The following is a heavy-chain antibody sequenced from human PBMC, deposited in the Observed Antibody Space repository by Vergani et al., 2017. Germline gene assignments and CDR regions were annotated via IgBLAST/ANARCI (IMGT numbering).Heavy chain of an antibody. CDR1: GFTFNNYG. CDR2: IRFDGSNT. J-gene: IGHJ6*02. V-gene: IGHV3-30*02. CDR3: AKSLLTFGRASGDHYYYYGMDV. D-gene: IGHD3-10*01. Sequence: QVQLVESGGGVVQPGGSLRLSCAASGFTFNNYGMNWVRQAPGKGLEWVAFIRFDGSNTYYADSLKGRFTISRDNSQNSLYLQMNSLRAEDTAVYYCAKSLLTFGRASGDHYYYYGMDVWGQGTTVTVSS.